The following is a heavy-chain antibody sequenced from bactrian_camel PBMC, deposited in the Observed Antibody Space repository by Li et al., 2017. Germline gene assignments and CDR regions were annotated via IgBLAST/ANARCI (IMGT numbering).Heavy chain of an antibody. D-gene: IGHD2*01. J-gene: IGHJ4*01. CDR3: AADLARHCDSFTGFFRRGY. Sequence: VQLVESGGGSVQTGGSMRLSCVVSGHSRGSNCVGWYRLPPGRAPAEREGIAAIRRSGGETWYAGSVKGRFTISQDSARNTVYLQMNSLKPEDTAMYYCAADLARHCDSFTGFFRRGYWGQGTQVTVS. CDR2: IRRSGGET. CDR1: GHSRGSNC. V-gene: IGHV3-3*01.